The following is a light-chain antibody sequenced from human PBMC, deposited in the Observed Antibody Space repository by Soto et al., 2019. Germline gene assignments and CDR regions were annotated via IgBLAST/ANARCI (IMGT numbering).Light chain of an antibody. CDR3: QHSGDFRWT. J-gene: IGKJ1*01. Sequence: EIVLTQSPATVSVTQGERATLSCRASQSVNKAYLVWYQVKPGQAPRRLIYGASSRATGIPDRFSGRGFGTDFTLTISRLEPEDFAVYYCQHSGDFRWTFGQGTKVDIK. CDR2: GAS. V-gene: IGKV3-20*01. CDR1: QSVNKAY.